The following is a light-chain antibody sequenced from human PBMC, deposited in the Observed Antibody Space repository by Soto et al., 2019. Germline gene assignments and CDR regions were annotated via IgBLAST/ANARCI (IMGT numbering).Light chain of an antibody. CDR1: NSNIGSSS. V-gene: IGLV1-47*01. CDR2: ENN. Sequence: QSVLRQPPSASGTPGQSVTISCSGSNSNIGSSSVYWYQQLPGTAPKVFIYENNRRPSGVPDRFSGSKSGTSASLAISGLRSEDEADYYCATWDDSLSGPVFGGGTKLTVL. J-gene: IGLJ2*01. CDR3: ATWDDSLSGPV.